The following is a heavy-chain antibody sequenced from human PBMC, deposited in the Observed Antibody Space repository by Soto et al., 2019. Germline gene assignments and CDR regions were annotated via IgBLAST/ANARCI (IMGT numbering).Heavy chain of an antibody. Sequence: SETLSLTCAVYGGSFSGYYWSWIRQPPGKGLEWIGEINHSGSTNYNPSRKSRVTISVDTSKNQFSLKLSSVTAADTAVYYCARGPKIGSYDETLDYWGQGTLVTVSS. J-gene: IGHJ4*02. CDR1: GGSFSGYY. D-gene: IGHD1-26*01. CDR2: INHSGST. CDR3: ARGPKIGSYDETLDY. V-gene: IGHV4-34*01.